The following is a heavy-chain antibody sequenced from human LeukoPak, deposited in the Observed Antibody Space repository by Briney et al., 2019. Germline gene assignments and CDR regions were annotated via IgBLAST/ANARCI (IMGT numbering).Heavy chain of an antibody. Sequence: GGSLRLSCVASGFAFRSYAMSWVRQAPGKGLEWVSVITSGVTTFYADSVRGRFTISRDNSKSTLYLQMNSLRAEDTAVYYCAKDLASGWTYYYYGIDVWGQGTTVTVSS. D-gene: IGHD6-19*01. CDR2: ITSGVTT. CDR1: GFAFRSYA. V-gene: IGHV3-23*01. J-gene: IGHJ6*02. CDR3: AKDLASGWTYYYYGIDV.